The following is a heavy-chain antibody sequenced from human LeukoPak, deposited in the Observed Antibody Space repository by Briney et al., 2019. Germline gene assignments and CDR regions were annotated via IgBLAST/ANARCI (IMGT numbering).Heavy chain of an antibody. CDR1: GFTFSSYA. CDR2: ISSSGRYI. J-gene: IGHJ5*02. CDR3: ARDARFP. V-gene: IGHV3-21*01. Sequence: GGSLRPSCSASGFTFSSYAMHWVRPAPGKGLEWVSSISSSGRYISYADSVKGPFTISRDKAKNSLYLQMNSLRAEDTAVYYCARDARFPWGQGTLVTVSS. D-gene: IGHD6-6*01.